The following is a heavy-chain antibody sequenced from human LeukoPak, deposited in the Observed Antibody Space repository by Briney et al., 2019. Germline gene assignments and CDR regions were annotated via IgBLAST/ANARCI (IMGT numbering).Heavy chain of an antibody. CDR3: AKCHSSSWYDHYYYYGMDV. Sequence: GGSLRLSCAASGVTFSSYAMSWVRQAPGKGLEWVSAISGSGGSTYYADSVKGRFTISRDNSKNTLYLQMNSLRAEDTAVYYCAKCHSSSWYDHYYYYGMDVWGQGTTVTVSS. D-gene: IGHD6-13*01. J-gene: IGHJ6*02. CDR2: ISGSGGST. V-gene: IGHV3-23*01. CDR1: GVTFSSYA.